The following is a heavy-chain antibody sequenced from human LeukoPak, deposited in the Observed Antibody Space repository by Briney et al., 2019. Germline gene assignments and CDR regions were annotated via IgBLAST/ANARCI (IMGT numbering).Heavy chain of an antibody. V-gene: IGHV4-4*07. D-gene: IGHD3-16*01. CDR1: GGSISSYY. CDR3: ARDVTPIGASLFDP. CDR2: IYTCGST. Sequence: SETLSLTCTVSGGSISSYYWSWIRQPAGKGLEWIGRIYTCGSTNYNPSLKSRVTMSVDTSKNQFSLKLSSVTAADTAVYYCARDVTPIGASLFDPWGQGTLVTVSS. J-gene: IGHJ5*02.